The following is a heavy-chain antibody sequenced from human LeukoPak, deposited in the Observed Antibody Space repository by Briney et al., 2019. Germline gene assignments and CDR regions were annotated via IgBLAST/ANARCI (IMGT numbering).Heavy chain of an antibody. CDR3: AKDSDSGRYYHYLDY. J-gene: IGHJ4*02. Sequence: DSVKGRFTISRDNSKNTLYLQMNSLRAEGTAVYFCAKDSDSGRYYHYLDYWGQGTLVTVSS. V-gene: IGHV3-30*02. D-gene: IGHD1-26*01.